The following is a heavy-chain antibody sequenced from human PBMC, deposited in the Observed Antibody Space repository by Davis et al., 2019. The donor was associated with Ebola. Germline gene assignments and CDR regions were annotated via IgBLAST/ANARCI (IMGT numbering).Heavy chain of an antibody. Sequence: GESLKISCAASGFTFSSYEMNWVRQAPGKGLEWVSYISSSGSTIYYADSVKGRFTISRDNAKNSLYLQMNSLRAEDTAVYYCAREDILTGYLPFDYWGQGTLVTVSS. D-gene: IGHD3-9*01. CDR3: AREDILTGYLPFDY. V-gene: IGHV3-48*03. CDR1: GFTFSSYE. J-gene: IGHJ4*02. CDR2: ISSSGSTI.